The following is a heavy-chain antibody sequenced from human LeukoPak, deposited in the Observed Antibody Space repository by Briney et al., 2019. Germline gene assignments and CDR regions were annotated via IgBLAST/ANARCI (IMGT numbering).Heavy chain of an antibody. D-gene: IGHD3-16*02. J-gene: IGHJ4*02. CDR1: GYTSTSYG. CDR2: ISTYNGNT. Sequence: ASVKVSCKASGYTSTSYGISWVRQAPGQGLEWMGWISTYNGNTNYAQKLQGRVTMTTDTSTSTAYMELRSLRSDDTAVYHCARSYVWGTYRYFDYWGQGTLVTVSS. CDR3: ARSYVWGTYRYFDY. V-gene: IGHV1-18*01.